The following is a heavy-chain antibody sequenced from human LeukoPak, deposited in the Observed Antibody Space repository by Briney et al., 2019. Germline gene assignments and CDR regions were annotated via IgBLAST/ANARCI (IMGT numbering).Heavy chain of an antibody. CDR1: GGSISSSSYY. CDR2: RYYSGST. Sequence: SKTLSLTCTVSGGSISSSSYYWGWIRQPPGKGLEWIGSRYYSGSTYYNPSLKSRVTISVDTSRNQFSLKLSSVTAADTAVYYCARLDSSSLGMDVWGQGTTVTVSS. V-gene: IGHV4-39*01. CDR3: ARLDSSSLGMDV. J-gene: IGHJ6*02. D-gene: IGHD6-6*01.